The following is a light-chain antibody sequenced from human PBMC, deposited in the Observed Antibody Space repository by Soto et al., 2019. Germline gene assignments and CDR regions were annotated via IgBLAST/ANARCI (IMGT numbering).Light chain of an antibody. V-gene: IGLV2-8*01. CDR1: SRDVGGFDS. CDR2: EVN. J-gene: IGLJ1*01. CDR3: SSYAGINYFYV. Sequence: ALTQPPSASGSPGQSVTISCTGTSRDVGGFDSVSWYQLHPGRAPTLLIYEVNRRPSGVPDRFSGSKSGNTASLTVSGLQTDDEADYYCSSYAGINYFYVFGTGTKVTVL.